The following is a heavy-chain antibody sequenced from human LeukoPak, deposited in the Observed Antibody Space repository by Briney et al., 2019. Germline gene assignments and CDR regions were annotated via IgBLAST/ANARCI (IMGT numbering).Heavy chain of an antibody. J-gene: IGHJ4*02. CDR3: ARRRGLYFDY. Sequence: SETLSLTCTVSGGSISSYYWSWIRQPPGKGLEWIGYIYTSGSTNYNPSLKSRVTISVDTSKNQFSLKLSSVIAADTAVYYCARRRGLYFDYWGQGTLVTVSS. CDR1: GGSISSYY. CDR2: IYTSGST. V-gene: IGHV4-4*09.